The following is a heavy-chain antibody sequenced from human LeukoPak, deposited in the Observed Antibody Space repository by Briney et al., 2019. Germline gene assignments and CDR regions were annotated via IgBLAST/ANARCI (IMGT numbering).Heavy chain of an antibody. Sequence: ASVKVSCKASGYTFTSYDINWVRQATGQGLEWMGWMNPNSGNTGYAQKFQGRVTITRNTSISTAYMELSSLRSEDTAVYYCARAGGSGYDSLIYYYYYMDVWGKGTTVTISS. CDR3: ARAGGSGYDSLIYYYYYMDV. J-gene: IGHJ6*03. CDR2: MNPNSGNT. V-gene: IGHV1-8*03. CDR1: GYTFTSYD. D-gene: IGHD5-12*01.